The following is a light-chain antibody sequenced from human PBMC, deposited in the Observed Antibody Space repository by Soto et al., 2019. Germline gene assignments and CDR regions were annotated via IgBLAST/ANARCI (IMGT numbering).Light chain of an antibody. CDR1: QGVTTAY. Sequence: EIVLTQSPATLSLSPGERATLSCRASQGVTTAYLAWYQHKPGQAPRLLIYGASNRATSVPARFSGSGSGTDFTLTISSLEPEDFAVYYCQQYGGSPLLTFGPGTKVDFK. CDR2: GAS. V-gene: IGKV3-20*01. J-gene: IGKJ3*01. CDR3: QQYGGSPLLT.